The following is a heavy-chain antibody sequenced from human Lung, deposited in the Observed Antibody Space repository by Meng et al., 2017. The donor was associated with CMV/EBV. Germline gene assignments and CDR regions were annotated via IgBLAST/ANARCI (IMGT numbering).Heavy chain of an antibody. Sequence: WGSLRLSCTVSGGSNSSGGYYWGWIRPPPGKGLDCIATISYVGDSHHDPSLKSRVTISVDTSKKQVSLKLTSVTAADTAVYYCARVIGRYPSDAFDIWGQGTVVTVSS. CDR3: ARVIGRYPSDAFDI. CDR1: GGSNSSGGYY. V-gene: IGHV4-39*07. J-gene: IGHJ3*02. D-gene: IGHD2-15*01. CDR2: ISYVGDS.